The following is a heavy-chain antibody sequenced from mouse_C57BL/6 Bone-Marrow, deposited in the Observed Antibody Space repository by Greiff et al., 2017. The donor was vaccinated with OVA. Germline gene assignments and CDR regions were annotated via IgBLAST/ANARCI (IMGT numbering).Heavy chain of an antibody. CDR2: IDPNSGGT. J-gene: IGHJ3*01. CDR1: GYTFTSYW. Sequence: VQLQQPGAELVKPGASVKLSCKASGYTFTSYWMHWVKQRPGRGLEWIGMIDPNSGGTKYNEKFKSKATLTVDKPSSTAYMQLSSLTSEDSAVYYCARSIYYDYDGGAWFAYWGQGTLVTVSA. V-gene: IGHV1-72*01. CDR3: ARSIYYDYDGGAWFAY. D-gene: IGHD2-4*01.